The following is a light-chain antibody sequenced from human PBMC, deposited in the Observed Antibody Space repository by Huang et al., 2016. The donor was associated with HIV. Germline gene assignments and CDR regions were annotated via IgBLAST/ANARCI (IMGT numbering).Light chain of an antibody. V-gene: IGKV3-15*01. J-gene: IGKJ4*01. CDR3: QQYNDWPPLT. Sequence: EIEMTQSPAILSVSPGERATLSCRASQSVNSDLAWYLQKPGQAPRLLLPGASTRAIGIPAKFNGTGSGTEFSLSISNLQSDDFGVYYCQQYNDWPPLTFGGGTKVEI. CDR2: GAS. CDR1: QSVNSD.